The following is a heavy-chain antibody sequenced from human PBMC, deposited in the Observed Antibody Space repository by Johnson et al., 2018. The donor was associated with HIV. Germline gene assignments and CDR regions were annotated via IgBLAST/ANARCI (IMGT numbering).Heavy chain of an antibody. Sequence: EVHLVESGGGLVRPGGSLRLSCAASGFTFSDHYMDWVRQAPGKGLEWVGRTRNKANSYTTEYAASVKGRFTISRDDSKNSLYLQMNSLKTEDTAVYYCARDSSGYSGFDVWGQGTMVTVSS. CDR3: ARDSSGYSGFDV. CDR2: TRNKANSYTT. V-gene: IGHV3-72*01. D-gene: IGHD3-22*01. J-gene: IGHJ3*01. CDR1: GFTFSDHY.